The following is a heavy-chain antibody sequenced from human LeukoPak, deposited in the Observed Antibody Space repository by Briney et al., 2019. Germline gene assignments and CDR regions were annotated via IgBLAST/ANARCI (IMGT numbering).Heavy chain of an antibody. CDR3: ASYRYGYRGMDS. V-gene: IGHV4-34*01. D-gene: IGHD5-12*01. Sequence: SATLSLTCRAYGGSFSGYYWGWIRQPPGKGLEWIGEVNYSGSINYKPSLKRRVIISVDTSKNQFSLKLKSVTAADTAVYYCASYRYGYRGMDSWGQGTQVTVSS. J-gene: IGHJ5*01. CDR1: GGSFSGYY. CDR2: VNYSGSI.